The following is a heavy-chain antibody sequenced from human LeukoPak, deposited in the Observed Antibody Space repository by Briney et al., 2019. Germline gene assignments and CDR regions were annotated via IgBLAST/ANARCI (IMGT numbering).Heavy chain of an antibody. Sequence: GASVKVSCKTSGYTFTGYYIHWVRQAPGQGLEWMGWINPNSGGTNYAQKFQGRVTMTRDTSISTAYMELSRLRSDDTAVYYCARDKATWYYYDSSGYYWVYYYYYYMDVWGKGTTVTVSS. CDR2: INPNSGGT. D-gene: IGHD3-22*01. V-gene: IGHV1-2*02. J-gene: IGHJ6*03. CDR1: GYTFTGYY. CDR3: ARDKATWYYYDSSGYYWVYYYYYYMDV.